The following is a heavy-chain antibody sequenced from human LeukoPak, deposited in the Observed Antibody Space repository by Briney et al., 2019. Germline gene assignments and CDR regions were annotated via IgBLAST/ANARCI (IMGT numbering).Heavy chain of an antibody. Sequence: AGGSLRLSCAASGFTFSSYAMHWVRQAPGKGLEWVAVISYDGSNKYYADSVKGRFTISRDNSKNTLYLQMNSLRAEDTAVYYCAKDKGSWAYYFDYWGQGTLVTVSS. CDR2: ISYDGSNK. J-gene: IGHJ4*02. V-gene: IGHV3-30*04. CDR1: GFTFSSYA. D-gene: IGHD6-13*01. CDR3: AKDKGSWAYYFDY.